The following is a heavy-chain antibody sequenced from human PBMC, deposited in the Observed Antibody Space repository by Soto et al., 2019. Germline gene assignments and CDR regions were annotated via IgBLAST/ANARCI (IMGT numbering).Heavy chain of an antibody. D-gene: IGHD6-19*01. CDR3: ATAGGLGPVAADY. J-gene: IGHJ4*02. CDR1: GGSISSGGYS. CDR2: IYHSGST. V-gene: IGHV4-30-2*01. Sequence: QLQLQESGSGLVKPSQTLSLTCAVSGGSISSGGYSWSWMRQPPGKGLEWIGYIYHSGSTYYNPSLNSRVTISVDRSKNQLSLKLSSVTAADTAVHYRATAGGLGPVAADYWGQGTLVTVSS.